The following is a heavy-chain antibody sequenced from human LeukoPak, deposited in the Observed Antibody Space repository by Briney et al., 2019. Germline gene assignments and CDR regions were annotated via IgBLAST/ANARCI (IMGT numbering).Heavy chain of an antibody. D-gene: IGHD1-26*01. CDR2: MTTSGNTI. Sequence: PGGSLRLSCVVSGITFSGYSMIWVRQAPGKGLEWLSFMTTSGNTIFYAESVKDRFTISRDNAKNSLYLQMNSLRDEDTAVYYCARVGGATAVTMYFEYWGQGTLVTVSS. J-gene: IGHJ4*02. CDR1: GITFSGYS. V-gene: IGHV3-48*02. CDR3: ARVGGATAVTMYFEY.